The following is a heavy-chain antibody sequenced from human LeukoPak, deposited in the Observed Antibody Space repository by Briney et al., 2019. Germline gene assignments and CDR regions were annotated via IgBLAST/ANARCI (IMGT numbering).Heavy chain of an antibody. CDR2: IKSKTDGGTT. CDR3: TTDFYYGSRGRIRAPFDY. Sequence: GGSLRLSCAASGFTFSNAWMSWVRQAPGKGLEWVGRIKSKTDGGTTDYAAPVKGRFTISRDDSKNTLYLQMNSLKAEDTAVYYCTTDFYYGSRGRIRAPFDYWGQGTLVTVSS. V-gene: IGHV3-15*01. D-gene: IGHD3-10*01. CDR1: GFTFSNAW. J-gene: IGHJ4*02.